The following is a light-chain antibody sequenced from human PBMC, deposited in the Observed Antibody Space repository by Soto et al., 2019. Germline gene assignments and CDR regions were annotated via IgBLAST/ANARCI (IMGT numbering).Light chain of an antibody. J-gene: IGKJ4*01. CDR2: DAS. CDR3: QQRSDWPST. V-gene: IGKV3-11*01. CDR1: ESVSRY. Sequence: EIVLTQSPATLSLSPGNRATLSCRASESVSRYLAWYQQKPGQAPRLLIHDASSRAAGIPARFSGSGSGTDFTLTITRLEPEDFAVYYCQQRSDWPSTFGGGTKVEIK.